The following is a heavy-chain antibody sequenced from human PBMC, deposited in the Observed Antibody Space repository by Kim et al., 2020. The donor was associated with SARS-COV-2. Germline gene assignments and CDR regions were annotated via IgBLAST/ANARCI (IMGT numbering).Heavy chain of an antibody. J-gene: IGHJ6*01. CDR1: GFTVSSNY. D-gene: IGHD2-15*01. CDR3: ARDFRGRGGSCYSGLCYYYGMDV. CDR2: IYSGGST. V-gene: IGHV3-66*02. Sequence: GGSLRLSCAASGFTVSSNYMSWVRQAPGKGLEWVSVIYSGGSTYYADSVKGRFTISRDNSKNTLYLQMNSLRAEDTAVYYCARDFRGRGGSCYSGLCYYYGMDVWGQGTTVTVSS.